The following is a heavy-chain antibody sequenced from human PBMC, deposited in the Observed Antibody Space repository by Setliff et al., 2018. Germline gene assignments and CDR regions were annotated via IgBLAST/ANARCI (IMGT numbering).Heavy chain of an antibody. V-gene: IGHV4-4*08. CDR1: GDSITTYY. J-gene: IGHJ5*02. CDR2: VSTSGST. CDR3: ARGYCSSPSCFFAGWFDP. D-gene: IGHD2-2*01. Sequence: SETLSLTCTVSGDSITTYYWSWIRQSPGKGLEWIGSVSTSGSTNYNPSLRSRVTISKDTSKNQFSLKLTSVTAADTAVYYCARGYCSSPSCFFAGWFDPWGQGTLVTVSS.